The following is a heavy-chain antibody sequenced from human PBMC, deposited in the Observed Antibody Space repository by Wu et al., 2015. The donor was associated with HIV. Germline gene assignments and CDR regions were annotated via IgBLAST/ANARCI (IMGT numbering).Heavy chain of an antibody. Sequence: QVQLVQTGAEVRKPGASVKVSCRTSGYSFTRYFIHWVRQAPGQGLEWMGIINPSGGATNYAQKFQGRVTMTMDTSTRTFYMDLSSLRSEDTAVYYCAREMGAIVVAGFDFWGQGNAGHRLL. CDR3: AREMGAIVVAGFDF. CDR2: INPSGGAT. V-gene: IGHV1-46*01. J-gene: IGHJ4*02. D-gene: IGHD6-19*01. CDR1: GYSFTRYF.